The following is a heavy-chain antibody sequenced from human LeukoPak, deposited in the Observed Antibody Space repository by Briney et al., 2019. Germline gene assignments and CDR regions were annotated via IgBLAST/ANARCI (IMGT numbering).Heavy chain of an antibody. V-gene: IGHV3-7*01. CDR1: GFIFSSYW. D-gene: IGHD1-26*01. J-gene: IGHJ4*02. CDR2: IKEDGREK. Sequence: GGSLRLSCETSGFIFSSYWMSWFRQAPGKGLEGVANIKEDGREKNYVDSVKGRFTISRDNTKNSLYLQMNRLRAEDTAIYYCARRGGSYYADDYWGQGNQVTVSS. CDR3: ARRGGSYYADDY.